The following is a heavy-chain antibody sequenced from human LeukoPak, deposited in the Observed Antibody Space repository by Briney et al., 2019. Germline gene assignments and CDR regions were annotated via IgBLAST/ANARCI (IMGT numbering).Heavy chain of an antibody. CDR2: IYSGGST. CDR3: AKRNSGYDWDYYYYMDV. Sequence: GGSLRLSCAASGFTVSSNYMSWVRQAPGKGLEWVSDIYSGGSTYYADSVKGRFTISRDNSKNTLYLQMNSLRAEDTAVYYCAKRNSGYDWDYYYYMDVWGKGTTVTVSS. CDR1: GFTVSSNY. J-gene: IGHJ6*03. D-gene: IGHD5-12*01. V-gene: IGHV3-53*01.